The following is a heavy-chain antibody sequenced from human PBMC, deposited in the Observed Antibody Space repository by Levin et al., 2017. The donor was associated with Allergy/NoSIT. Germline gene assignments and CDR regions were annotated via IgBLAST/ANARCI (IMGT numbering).Heavy chain of an antibody. CDR3: ARRATVTQDFDY. CDR2: IYPGDSDT. V-gene: IGHV5-51*01. Sequence: RGESLKISCKGSGYSFTTYWIGWVRQMPGKGLEWMGIIYPGDSDTTYSPSFQGQVTISADKSISTAYLQWSSLKASDTAMYYCARRATVTQDFDYWGQGTLVTVSS. CDR1: GYSFTTYW. D-gene: IGHD4-17*01. J-gene: IGHJ4*02.